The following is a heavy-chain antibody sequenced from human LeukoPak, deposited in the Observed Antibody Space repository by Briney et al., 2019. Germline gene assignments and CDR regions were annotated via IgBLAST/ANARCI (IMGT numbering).Heavy chain of an antibody. Sequence: GGSLRLSCAASGFTFSSYAMSWVRQAPGKGLEWVSAISGSGGSTYYADSVKGRFTISRDNSKNTLYLQMDSLRAEDTAVYYCAKSPTSGYEYYFDYWGQGTLVTVSS. J-gene: IGHJ4*02. CDR2: ISGSGGST. D-gene: IGHD5-12*01. V-gene: IGHV3-23*01. CDR1: GFTFSSYA. CDR3: AKSPTSGYEYYFDY.